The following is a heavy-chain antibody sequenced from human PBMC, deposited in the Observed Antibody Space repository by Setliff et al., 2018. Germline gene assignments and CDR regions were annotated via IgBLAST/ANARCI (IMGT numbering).Heavy chain of an antibody. V-gene: IGHV1-2*06. CDR3: ARAEYTSSSLYYYMDV. CDR1: RYTFNDYY. J-gene: IGHJ6*03. D-gene: IGHD6-6*01. CDR2: INPSSGGT. Sequence: ASVKVSCKAFRYTFNDYYIHWVRQTPGQGLEWMGRINPSSGGTDDAQNFLGRVTMTSDTAISTAYMELSRLTSDDTAVYYCARAEYTSSSLYYYMDVWGKGTTVTVSS.